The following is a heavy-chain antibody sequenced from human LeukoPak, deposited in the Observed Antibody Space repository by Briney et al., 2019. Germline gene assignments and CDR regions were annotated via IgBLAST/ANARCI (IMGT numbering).Heavy chain of an antibody. CDR3: ARLSSGSHPNFDY. J-gene: IGHJ4*02. Sequence: SETLSLTCTVSGGSISSSSYYWGWIRQPPGKGLEWIGSIYYSGSTFYNPSLKSRVTISVDTSKNQFSLKLRSVTAADTAVYYCARLSSGSHPNFDYWGQGTLVTVSS. D-gene: IGHD3-22*01. CDR1: GGSISSSSYY. CDR2: IYYSGST. V-gene: IGHV4-39*01.